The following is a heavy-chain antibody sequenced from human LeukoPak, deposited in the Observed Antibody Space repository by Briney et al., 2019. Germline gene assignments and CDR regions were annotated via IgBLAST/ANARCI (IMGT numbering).Heavy chain of an antibody. D-gene: IGHD3-3*01. Sequence: AASVKVSSEASGDTFSIFTISSVRHAPEEGLEWMGGIFPSFGTANYAQKFQGRSTITTDESTRKAYMELSSLRSEDTAGYYCARGPLGYDFWSGSDLLWFDPWGQGTLVTVSS. CDR3: ARGPLGYDFWSGSDLLWFDP. J-gene: IGHJ5*02. V-gene: IGHV1-69*05. CDR1: GDTFSIFT. CDR2: IFPSFGTA.